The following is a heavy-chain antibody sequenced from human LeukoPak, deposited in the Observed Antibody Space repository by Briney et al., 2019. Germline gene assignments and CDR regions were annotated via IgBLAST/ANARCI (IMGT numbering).Heavy chain of an antibody. CDR1: GGTFSSYA. V-gene: IGHV1-69*13. D-gene: IGHD6-13*01. J-gene: IGHJ4*02. CDR3: ASSVSSSPIPPGQYYFDY. CDR2: IIPIFGTA. Sequence: GASVKVSCKASGGTFSSYAISWVRQAPGQGLEWMGGIIPIFGTANYAQKFQGRVTITADESTSTAYMELSSLRSEDTAVYYCASSVSSSPIPPGQYYFDYWGQGTLVTVSS.